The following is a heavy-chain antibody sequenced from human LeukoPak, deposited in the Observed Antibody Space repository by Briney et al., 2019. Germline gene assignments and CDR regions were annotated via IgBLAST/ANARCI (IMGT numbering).Heavy chain of an antibody. Sequence: GSSVKVSRKSSGYTFTGYYMHWVRQPHAQGLEWMGWINPNSGGTNYAQKIQGRITMTSDTSISTAYMSRLSSNDTAVYYCARAEYNWNDVRYYSYLDVWGKGTTVTVSS. CDR2: INPNSGGT. V-gene: IGHV1-2*02. CDR3: ARAEYNWNDVRYYSYLDV. CDR1: GYTFTGYY. J-gene: IGHJ6*03. D-gene: IGHD1-1*01.